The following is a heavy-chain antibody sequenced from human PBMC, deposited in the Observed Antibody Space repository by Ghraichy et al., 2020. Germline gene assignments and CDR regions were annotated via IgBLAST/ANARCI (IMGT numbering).Heavy chain of an antibody. Sequence: GESLNISCKGSGYTFTTYWISWVRQMPGKGLEWMGRIDPSDSYINDSPSFQGHVTVSADKSISTAYLQWSSLKASDTAIYYCARHNNDYGIQGFGQNAFDLWGQGTVVTVSS. CDR1: GYTFTTYW. CDR2: IDPSDSYI. J-gene: IGHJ3*01. CDR3: ARHNNDYGIQGFGQNAFDL. V-gene: IGHV5-10-1*01. D-gene: IGHD4-17*01.